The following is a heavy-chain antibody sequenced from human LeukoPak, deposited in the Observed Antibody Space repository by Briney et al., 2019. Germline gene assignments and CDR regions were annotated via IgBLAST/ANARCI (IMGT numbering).Heavy chain of an antibody. CDR1: GGSFSGYY. CDR3: ARNYGSGSPYYYYYYGMDV. V-gene: IGHV4-34*01. CDR2: INHSGST. Sequence: SETLSLTCAVYGGSFSGYYWSWIRQPPGKGLEWIGEINHSGSTNYNPSLKSRVTISVDTSKNQFSLKLGSVTAADTAVYYCARNYGSGSPYYYYYYGMDVWGQGTTVTVSS. J-gene: IGHJ6*02. D-gene: IGHD3-10*01.